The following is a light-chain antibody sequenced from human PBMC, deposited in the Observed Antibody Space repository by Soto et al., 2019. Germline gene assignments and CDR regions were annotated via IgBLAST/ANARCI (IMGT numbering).Light chain of an antibody. CDR3: CSYAGSYTVV. CDR1: SSDVGGYNY. V-gene: IGLV2-11*01. Sequence: QSALTQPRSVSGSPGQSVTISCTGTSSDVGGYNYVSWYQQHPGKAPKPMIYDVNKRPSGVPDRFSGSKSGNTASLTISGLQAEDEADYYCCSYAGSYTVVVGGGTKVTV. J-gene: IGLJ2*01. CDR2: DVN.